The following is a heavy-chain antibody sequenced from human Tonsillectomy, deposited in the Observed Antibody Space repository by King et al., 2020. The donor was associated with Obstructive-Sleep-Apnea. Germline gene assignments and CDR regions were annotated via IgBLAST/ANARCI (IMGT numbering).Heavy chain of an antibody. CDR3: ARHLISGSSPRFDF. V-gene: IGHV5-51*01. CDR2: IYPGDSDT. D-gene: IGHD3-10*01. J-gene: IGHJ4*02. Sequence: QLVQSGAEVKKPGESLKISCKGSGYSFATYWIGWVRQMPGKGLEWMGIIYPGDSDTRYSPSFQGQVTLSAAKSISTALLQWSSLKASDSAMYFCARHLISGSSPRFDFWGQGTLVTVSS. CDR1: GYSFATYW.